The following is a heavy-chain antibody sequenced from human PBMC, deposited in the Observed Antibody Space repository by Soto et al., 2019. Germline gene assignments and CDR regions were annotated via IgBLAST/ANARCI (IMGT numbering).Heavy chain of an antibody. V-gene: IGHV5-10-1*01. CDR2: IDPSDSYT. J-gene: IGHJ6*04. Sequence: GESLKISCKGSGYSFTSYWISWVRQMPGKGLEWMGRIDPSDSYTNYSPSFQGHVTISADKSISTAYLQWSSLKASDTAMYYCARQDYGDYDYYGMDVWGKGTKVTVS. CDR1: GYSFTSYW. D-gene: IGHD4-17*01. CDR3: ARQDYGDYDYYGMDV.